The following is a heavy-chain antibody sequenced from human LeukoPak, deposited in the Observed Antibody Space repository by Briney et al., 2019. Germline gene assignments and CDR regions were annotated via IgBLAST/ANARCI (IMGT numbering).Heavy chain of an antibody. V-gene: IGHV3-30*18. CDR2: ISYDGSNK. J-gene: IGHJ6*02. CDR3: AKEVQVGAGRTLYYYYGMDV. CDR1: GFTFSSYG. D-gene: IGHD1-26*01. Sequence: GRSLRLSCAASGFTFSSYGMHWVRQAPGKGLEWVAVISYDGSNKYYADSVKGRFTISRDNSKNTLYLQMNSLRAEDTAVYYCAKEVQVGAGRTLYYYYGMDVWGQGTTVTVSS.